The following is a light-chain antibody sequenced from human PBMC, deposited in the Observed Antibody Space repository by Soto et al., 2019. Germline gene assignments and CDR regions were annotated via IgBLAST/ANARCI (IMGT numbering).Light chain of an antibody. CDR3: QSYDSSLSV. J-gene: IGLJ1*01. CDR2: GNS. Sequence: QSVLTQPPSVSGAPGQRVTISCTVSSSNIGAGYDVHWYQQLPETAPKLLIYGNSNRPSGVPDRFSGSKSGTSASLAITGLQAEDEADYYCQSYDSSLSVFGTGTKVNVL. V-gene: IGLV1-40*01. CDR1: SSNIGAGYD.